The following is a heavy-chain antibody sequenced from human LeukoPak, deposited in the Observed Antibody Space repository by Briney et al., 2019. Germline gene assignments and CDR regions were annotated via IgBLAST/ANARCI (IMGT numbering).Heavy chain of an antibody. J-gene: IGHJ4*02. V-gene: IGHV4-4*07. Sequence: PSETLSLTCTVSGGSISSYYWSWIRQPAGKGLEWIGRIYTSGSTNYNPSLKSRVTMSVDTSKNQFSLKLSSVTAADTAVYYCARDKRRGYSYDYFDYWGQGTVVTVSS. CDR2: IYTSGST. D-gene: IGHD5-18*01. CDR3: ARDKRRGYSYDYFDY. CDR1: GGSISSYY.